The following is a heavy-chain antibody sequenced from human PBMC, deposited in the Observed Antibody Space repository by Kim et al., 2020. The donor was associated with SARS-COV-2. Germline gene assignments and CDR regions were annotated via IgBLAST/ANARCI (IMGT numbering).Heavy chain of an antibody. CDR3: ATVYVGAQRLPYGMDV. V-gene: IGHV1-24*01. CDR1: GYTLTELS. Sequence: ASVKVSCKVSGYTLTELSMHWVRQAPGKGLEWMGGFDPEDGETIYAQKFQGRVTMTEDTSTDTAYMELSSLRSEDTAVYYCATVYVGAQRLPYGMDVWGQGTTVTVSS. CDR2: FDPEDGET. D-gene: IGHD1-26*01. J-gene: IGHJ6*02.